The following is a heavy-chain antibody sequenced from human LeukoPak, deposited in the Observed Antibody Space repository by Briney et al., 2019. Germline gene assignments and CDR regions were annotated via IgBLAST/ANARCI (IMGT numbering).Heavy chain of an antibody. CDR2: ISAGGGTT. D-gene: IGHD6-19*01. CDR3: AKASSGWSHIYMDV. V-gene: IGHV3-23*01. CDR1: EFTFSSYA. Sequence: GGSLRLSCAASEFTFSSYAMTWVRQAPGKGLEWVSGISAGGGTTYYADSVKGRFSISRDNYKKTVYLQMNSLRAEDTAVYHCAKASSGWSHIYMDVWGKGTTVTVSS. J-gene: IGHJ6*03.